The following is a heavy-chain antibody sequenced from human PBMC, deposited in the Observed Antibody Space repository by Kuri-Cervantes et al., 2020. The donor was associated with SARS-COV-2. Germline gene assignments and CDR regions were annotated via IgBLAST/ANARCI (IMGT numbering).Heavy chain of an antibody. Sequence: GSLRLSCSVSGGSITSSSWSWLRQPPGKGLAWMGYVYYTGSTDYNPSLKSRVIITIDTSKIQFSLKLTSVTAADTAVYYCARVVDRSNNYIFDWFDPWGQGTLVTVSS. J-gene: IGHJ5*02. V-gene: IGHV4-59*01. CDR3: ARVVDRSNNYIFDWFDP. CDR1: GGSITSSS. D-gene: IGHD5-24*01. CDR2: VYYTGST.